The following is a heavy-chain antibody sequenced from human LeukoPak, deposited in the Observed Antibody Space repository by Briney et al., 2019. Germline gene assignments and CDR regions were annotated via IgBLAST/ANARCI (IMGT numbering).Heavy chain of an antibody. Sequence: SETLSLTCTVSGNSISSGDNYWSWIRQPAGKGLEWFGYIYYSGSTHYNPSLKSRVTISVDTSKNKFSLKLSSVTAADTAVYYCARLYYYDSSGYSLTGAFDIGGQGTMVTVSS. CDR1: GNSISSGDNY. CDR3: ARLYYYDSSGYSLTGAFDI. D-gene: IGHD3-22*01. CDR2: IYYSGST. J-gene: IGHJ3*02. V-gene: IGHV4-61*08.